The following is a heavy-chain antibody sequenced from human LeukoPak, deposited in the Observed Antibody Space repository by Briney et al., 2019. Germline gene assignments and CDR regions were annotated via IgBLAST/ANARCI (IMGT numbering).Heavy chain of an antibody. CDR2: INHSGSI. CDR3: AKGGAWDYDFWSGFQNWFDP. CDR1: GGSFSGYY. D-gene: IGHD3-3*01. Sequence: SETLSLTCAVSGGSFSGYYWSWIRQPPGKGLEWIGEINHSGSINYNPSLKSRVTISIDTSKNQFPLKLSSVTAADTAVYYCAKGGAWDYDFWSGFQNWFDPWGQGTLVTVSS. J-gene: IGHJ5*02. V-gene: IGHV4-34*01.